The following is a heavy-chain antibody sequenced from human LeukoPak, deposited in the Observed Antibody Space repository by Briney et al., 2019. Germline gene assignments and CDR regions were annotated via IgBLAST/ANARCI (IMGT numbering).Heavy chain of an antibody. CDR2: IWYDGFNK. CDR3: ARDLGNWGWNDF. CDR1: GXTFSSYV. V-gene: IGHV3-33*01. D-gene: IGHD7-27*01. J-gene: IGHJ4*02. Sequence: GGSLRLSCAASGXTFSSYVMHWVRQAPGKGLEWVVVIWYDGFNKYYADSVKGRFAISRDNSKNTLYLQMNSLRAEDTAVYYCARDLGNWGWNDFWGQGTLVTVSS.